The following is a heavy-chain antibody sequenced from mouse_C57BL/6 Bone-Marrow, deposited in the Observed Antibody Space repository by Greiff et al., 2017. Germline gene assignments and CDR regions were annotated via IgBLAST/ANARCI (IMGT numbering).Heavy chain of an antibody. D-gene: IGHD3-1*01. CDR2: IDPSDSYT. CDR1: GYTFTSYW. J-gene: IGHJ2*01. Sequence: QVQLQQPGAELVMPGASVKLSCKASGYTFTSYWMHWVKQRPGQGLEWIGVIDPSDSYTNYNQKFKGKSTLTVDKSSSTAYMQLSSLTSEDSAVYYCARSGGFYFDYWGQGTTLTVSS. V-gene: IGHV1-69*01. CDR3: ARSGGFYFDY.